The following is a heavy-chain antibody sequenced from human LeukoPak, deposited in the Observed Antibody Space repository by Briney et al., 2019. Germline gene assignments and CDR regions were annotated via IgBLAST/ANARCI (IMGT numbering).Heavy chain of an antibody. CDR3: AKDLYDSSGYYAPFDI. V-gene: IGHV3-48*01. D-gene: IGHD3-22*01. CDR1: GFTFSSYS. J-gene: IGHJ3*02. CDR2: ISSSSSTI. Sequence: GGSLRLSCAASGFTFSSYSMNWVRQAPGKGLEWVSYISSSSSTIYYADSVKGRFTISRDNAKNSLYLQMNSLRAEDTAVYYCAKDLYDSSGYYAPFDIWGQGTMVTVSS.